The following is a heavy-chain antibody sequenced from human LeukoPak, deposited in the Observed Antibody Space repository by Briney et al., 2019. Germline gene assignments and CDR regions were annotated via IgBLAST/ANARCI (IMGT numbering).Heavy chain of an antibody. V-gene: IGHV1-69*13. J-gene: IGHJ3*02. Sequence: ASVKVSCKASGGTFSSYAISWVRQAPGQGLEWMGGIIPIFGTANYAQKFQGRVTITADESTSTAYMELSSLRSEDTAVYYCASPRGYSSGLDAFDIWGQGTMVTVSS. CDR2: IIPIFGTA. D-gene: IGHD6-19*01. CDR3: ASPRGYSSGLDAFDI. CDR1: GGTFSSYA.